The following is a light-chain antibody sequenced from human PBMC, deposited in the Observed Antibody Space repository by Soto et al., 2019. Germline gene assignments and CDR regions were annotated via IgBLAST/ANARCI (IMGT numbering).Light chain of an antibody. Sequence: QSALTQPASVSGSPGQSVTISCTGTNSDFGGSNYVSWYQQHPGMAPKLLIYEVSNRLSGVSHRFSGAKSGNTASLLISGLQSEDEADYYCSSYGSPTVLLGGGTKLTVL. CDR1: NSDFGGSNY. V-gene: IGLV2-14*01. CDR2: EVS. J-gene: IGLJ2*01. CDR3: SSYGSPTVL.